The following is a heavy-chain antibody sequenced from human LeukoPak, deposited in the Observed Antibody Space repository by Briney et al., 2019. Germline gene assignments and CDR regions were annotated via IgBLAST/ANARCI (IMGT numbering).Heavy chain of an antibody. Sequence: ASVTVSCTASGYTFTGYYMHWVRQAPGQGLEWMGWISAYNGNTNYAQKLQGRVTMTTDTSTSTAYMELRSLRSDDTAVYYCARLAWPHRLRNFDYWGQGTLVTVSS. V-gene: IGHV1-18*04. CDR2: ISAYNGNT. CDR1: GYTFTGYY. J-gene: IGHJ4*02. D-gene: IGHD2-15*01. CDR3: ARLAWPHRLRNFDY.